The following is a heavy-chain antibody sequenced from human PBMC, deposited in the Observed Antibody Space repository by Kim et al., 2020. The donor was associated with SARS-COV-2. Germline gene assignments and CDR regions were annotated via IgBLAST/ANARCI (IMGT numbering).Heavy chain of an antibody. D-gene: IGHD4-17*01. CDR2: IWYDGSNK. J-gene: IGHJ4*02. Sequence: GGSLRLSCAASGFTFSSYGMHWVRQAPGKGLEWVAVIWYDGSNKYYADSVKGRFTISRDNSKNTLYLQMNSLRAEDTAVYYCARFFYGGHDRGRYYFDYWGQGTLVTVSS. CDR3: ARFFYGGHDRGRYYFDY. CDR1: GFTFSSYG. V-gene: IGHV3-33*08.